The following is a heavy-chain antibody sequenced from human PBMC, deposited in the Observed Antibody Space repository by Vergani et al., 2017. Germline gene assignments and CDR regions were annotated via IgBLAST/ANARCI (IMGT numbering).Heavy chain of an antibody. CDR2: IIPILGIA. V-gene: IGHV1-69*02. Sequence: QVQLVQSGAEVKKPGSSVKVSCKASGGTFSSYTISWVRQAPGQGLEWMGRIIPILGIANYAQKFQGRVTITADKSTSTAYMELSSLRSDDTAVYYCARALGSYGADRMDVWGQGTTVTVSS. CDR1: GGTFSSYT. D-gene: IGHD3-16*01. CDR3: ARALGSYGADRMDV. J-gene: IGHJ6*02.